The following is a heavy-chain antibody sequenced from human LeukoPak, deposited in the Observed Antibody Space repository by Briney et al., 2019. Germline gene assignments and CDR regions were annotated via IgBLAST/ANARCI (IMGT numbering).Heavy chain of an antibody. V-gene: IGHV3-23*01. J-gene: IGHJ4*02. CDR1: GFTVNSKY. CDR2: ISGSGGST. D-gene: IGHD3-22*01. Sequence: GGSLRLSCAASGFTVNSKYMSWVRQAPGKGLEWVSAISGSGGSTYYADSVKGRFTISRDNSKNTLYLQMNSLRAEDTAVYYCAKARDSSGYYPIDYWGQGTLVTVSS. CDR3: AKARDSSGYYPIDY.